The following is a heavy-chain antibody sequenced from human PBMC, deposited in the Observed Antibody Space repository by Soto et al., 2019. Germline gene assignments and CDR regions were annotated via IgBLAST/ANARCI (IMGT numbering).Heavy chain of an antibody. CDR3: ARDQISGYCSGGSCYSLSWFDP. CDR2: ISYDGSNK. J-gene: IGHJ5*02. CDR1: GFTFSSYA. D-gene: IGHD2-15*01. Sequence: PGGSLRLSCAASGFTFSSYAMHWVRQAPGKGLEWVAVISYDGSNKYYADSVKGRFTISRDNSKNTLYLQMNSLRAEDTAVYYCARDQISGYCSGGSCYSLSWFDPWGQGTLVTVSS. V-gene: IGHV3-30-3*01.